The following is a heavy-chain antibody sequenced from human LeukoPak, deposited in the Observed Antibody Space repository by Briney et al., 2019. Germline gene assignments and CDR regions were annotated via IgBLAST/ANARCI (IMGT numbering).Heavy chain of an antibody. D-gene: IGHD3-9*01. J-gene: IGHJ2*01. Sequence: ASVKVSCKASGGTLSDHVISWVRQAPGQGLEWMGWISAYNGNTNYAQKLQGRVTMTTDTSTSTAYMELRSLRSDDTAVYYCARGRTYYDILTGYNFWYFDLWGRGTLVTVSS. CDR2: ISAYNGNT. V-gene: IGHV1-18*01. CDR3: ARGRTYYDILTGYNFWYFDL. CDR1: GGTLSDHV.